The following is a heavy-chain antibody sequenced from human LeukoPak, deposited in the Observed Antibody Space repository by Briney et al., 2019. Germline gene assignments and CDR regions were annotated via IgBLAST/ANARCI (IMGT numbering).Heavy chain of an antibody. CDR3: ARDGYSSGWYRGAFDI. CDR1: GFTFSSYG. CDR2: IWYDGSNK. J-gene: IGHJ3*02. V-gene: IGHV3-33*08. D-gene: IGHD6-19*01. Sequence: GGSLRLSCAASGFTFSSYGMHWVRQAPGKGLEWVAVIWYDGSNKYYEDSVKGRFTISRDNSKNTLYLQMNSLRVEDMAVYYCARDGYSSGWYRGAFDIWGQGTMVTVSS.